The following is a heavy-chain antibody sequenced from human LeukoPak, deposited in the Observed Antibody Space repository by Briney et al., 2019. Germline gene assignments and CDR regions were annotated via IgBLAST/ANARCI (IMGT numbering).Heavy chain of an antibody. D-gene: IGHD2-2*01. CDR2: IRYSGST. Sequence: LETLSLTCTVSGGSISSSRYYWGWIRQPPGKGLEWIGSIRYSGSTYYNPSLKSRVTVSVDTSENQFSLKLSSVAAADTAVYFCVRTRLSDHIVPAAERADDACDMWGQGTMVTVSS. V-gene: IGHV4-39*07. CDR3: VRTRLSDHIVPAAERADDACDM. J-gene: IGHJ3*02. CDR1: GGSISSSRYY.